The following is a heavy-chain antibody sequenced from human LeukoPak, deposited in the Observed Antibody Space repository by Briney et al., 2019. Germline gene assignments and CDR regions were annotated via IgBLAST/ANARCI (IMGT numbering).Heavy chain of an antibody. CDR3: ARDLELGY. Sequence: GASVKVSCKASGYTFTTYYMHWVRQAPGQGLEWMGVITPSGGSITSAQKFQDRVTMTRDTSTSTVYMVLSGLTSDDTAVYYCARDLELGYWGQRTLVTVSS. CDR2: ITPSGGSI. D-gene: IGHD3-3*01. J-gene: IGHJ4*02. V-gene: IGHV1-46*01. CDR1: GYTFTTYY.